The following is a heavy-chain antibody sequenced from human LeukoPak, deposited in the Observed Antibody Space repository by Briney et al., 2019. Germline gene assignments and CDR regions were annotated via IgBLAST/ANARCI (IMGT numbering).Heavy chain of an antibody. CDR3: ARDRYDSSGYYGY. V-gene: IGHV3-7*01. D-gene: IGHD3-22*01. J-gene: IGHJ4*02. CDR1: GFTFSIYA. Sequence: GGSLRLSCAASGFTFSIYAMHWVRQAPGKGLEWVANIKQDGSEKYYVDSVKGRFTISRDNAKNSLYLQMNSLRAEDTAVYYCARDRYDSSGYYGYWGQGTLVTVSS. CDR2: IKQDGSEK.